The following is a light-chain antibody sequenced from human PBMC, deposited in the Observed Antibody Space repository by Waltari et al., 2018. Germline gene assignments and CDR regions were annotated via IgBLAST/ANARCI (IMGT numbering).Light chain of an antibody. J-gene: IGKJ1*01. V-gene: IGKV4-1*01. CDR3: QQYYRSRT. CDR2: WAS. CDR1: QSVLYSSNNKNY. Sequence: DIVMTQSPYSLAVSLGERATINCKSSQSVLYSSNNKNYLAWYQQKPGQPPKLLIRWASTREAGVPDRFSGSGSGTDFTLTISSLQAEDVAVYYCQQYYRSRTFGQGTRVEIK.